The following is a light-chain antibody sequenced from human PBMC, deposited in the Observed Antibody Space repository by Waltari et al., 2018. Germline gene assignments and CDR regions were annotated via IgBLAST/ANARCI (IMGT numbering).Light chain of an antibody. CDR3: SSYTSSC. J-gene: IGLJ2*01. CDR1: SSDVGGYNY. CDR2: EVS. Sequence: QSALTQPASVSGSPGQSITISCTGTSSDVGGYNYVSWYQQHPGKAPKLMIYEVSNRPSGVSNRLSGSNSGNTASLTISVLQAEDEADYYCSSYTSSCFGGGTKLTVL. V-gene: IGLV2-14*01.